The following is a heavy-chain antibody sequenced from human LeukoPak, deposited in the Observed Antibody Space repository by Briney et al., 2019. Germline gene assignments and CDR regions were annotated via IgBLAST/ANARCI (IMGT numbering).Heavy chain of an antibody. J-gene: IGHJ4*02. D-gene: IGHD6-13*01. Sequence: GGSLRLSCAASGFTFSTFAMIWVRQPPGKGLEWVSSIFPSGGEIHYADSVRGRFTISRDNSKSTLSLQMSSLRAEDTAVYYCARDGGSSWYFDYWGQGTLVTVSS. CDR2: IFPSGGEI. CDR1: GFTFSTFA. V-gene: IGHV3-23*01. CDR3: ARDGGSSWYFDY.